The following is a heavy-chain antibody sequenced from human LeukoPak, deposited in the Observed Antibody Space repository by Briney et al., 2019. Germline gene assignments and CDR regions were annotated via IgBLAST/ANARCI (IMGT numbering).Heavy chain of an antibody. Sequence: GGSLRLSCAASGFTVSSNYMSWVRQGPGKGLECVSVISNDGDTYYADSVKGRFTISRDNSKNTLYLQMNSLRAEDTAVYYCAKDSMTVDDYWGQGTLVTVSS. D-gene: IGHD4-17*01. CDR3: AKDSMTVDDY. CDR1: GFTVSSNY. V-gene: IGHV3-53*01. J-gene: IGHJ4*02. CDR2: ISNDGDT.